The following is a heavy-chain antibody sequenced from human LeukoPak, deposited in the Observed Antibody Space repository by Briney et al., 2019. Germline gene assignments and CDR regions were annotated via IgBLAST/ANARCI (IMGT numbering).Heavy chain of an antibody. CDR3: AKGGSI. V-gene: IGHV4-39*07. CDR2: ISYSGNT. Sequence: SETLSLTCTVSDDSISSSRFYWGWIRQPPGKGLEWIGSISYSGNTDYNPSLRSRVTISADRSKNQFSLILSSVTAADTAVYYCAKGGSIWGQGTMVTVSS. J-gene: IGHJ3*02. CDR1: DDSISSSRFY. D-gene: IGHD1-26*01.